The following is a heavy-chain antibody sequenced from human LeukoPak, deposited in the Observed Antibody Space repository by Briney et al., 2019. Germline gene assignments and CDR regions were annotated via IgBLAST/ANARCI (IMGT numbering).Heavy chain of an antibody. V-gene: IGHV4-34*01. CDR3: ARGGWELPLHFDY. J-gene: IGHJ4*02. Sequence: GSLRLSCAASGFTVSSNYMSWVRQPPGKGLEWIGEINHSGSTNYNPSLKSRVTISVDRSKNQFSLKLTSVTAADTAVYYCARGGWELPLHFDYWGQGTLVTVSS. D-gene: IGHD1-26*01. CDR2: INHSGST. CDR1: GFTVSSNY.